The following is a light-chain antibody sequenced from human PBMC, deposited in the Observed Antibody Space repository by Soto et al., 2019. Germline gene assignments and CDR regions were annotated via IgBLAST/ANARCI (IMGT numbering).Light chain of an antibody. CDR1: SSDVGGYNY. CDR2: DVS. Sequence: QSALTQPASVSGSPGQSITISCTGTSSDVGGYNYVSWYQQHPGKAPKLMIYDVSNRPSGVSNRFSGSKSGNTASLTISGLQAEDEAGYYCSSYTSSSTLVVFGGGTQLIVL. J-gene: IGLJ2*01. CDR3: SSYTSSSTLVV. V-gene: IGLV2-14*01.